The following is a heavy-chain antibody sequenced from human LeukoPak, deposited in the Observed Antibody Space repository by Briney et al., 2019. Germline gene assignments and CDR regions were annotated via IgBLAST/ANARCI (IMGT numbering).Heavy chain of an antibody. CDR1: GFTFSSYA. D-gene: IGHD6-19*01. CDR2: ISYDGSNK. V-gene: IGHV3-30-3*01. J-gene: IGHJ3*02. Sequence: GGSLRLSCAASGFTFSSYAMHWVRQAPGKGLEWVALISYDGSNKYYADSVKGRFTISRDNSKNTLYLQMNSLRAEDTAVYYCAKESIAVAGGAFDIWGQGTMVTVSS. CDR3: AKESIAVAGGAFDI.